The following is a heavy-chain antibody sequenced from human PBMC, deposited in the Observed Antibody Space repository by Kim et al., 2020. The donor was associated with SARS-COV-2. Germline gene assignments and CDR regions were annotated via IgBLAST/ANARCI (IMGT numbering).Heavy chain of an antibody. V-gene: IGHV3-53*01. D-gene: IGHD2-2*01. CDR3: ATRQGGYDAHCLDF. Sequence: ADSVKGRFTISRDNSKNTLYLQRNSLRAEDTAVYYCATRQGGYDAHCLDFWGQGTLVTVSS. J-gene: IGHJ4*02.